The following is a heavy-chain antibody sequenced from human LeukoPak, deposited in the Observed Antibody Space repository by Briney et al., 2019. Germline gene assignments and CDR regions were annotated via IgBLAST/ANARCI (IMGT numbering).Heavy chain of an antibody. CDR3: ASLWFGELPQSI. J-gene: IGHJ4*02. CDR1: GGSISSYY. CDR2: IYYSGST. D-gene: IGHD3-10*01. V-gene: IGHV4-59*08. Sequence: SETLSLTCTVSGGSISSYYWSWIRQPPGKGLEWIGYIYYSGSTNYNPSLKSRVTISVDTSKNQFSLKLSSVAAAVTAVYFCASLWFGELPQSIGGQGTLVTVSS.